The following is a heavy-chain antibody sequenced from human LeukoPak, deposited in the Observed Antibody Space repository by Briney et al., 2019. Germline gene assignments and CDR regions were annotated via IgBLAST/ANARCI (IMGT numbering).Heavy chain of an antibody. Sequence: SETLSLTCSVSDDSITMYYWSWIRQPPGKGLEWIGYIYYSGSTNYNPSLKSRVTISVDTSKNQFSLKLSSVTAADTAVYYCARGIAARRYWFDPWGQGTLVTVSS. D-gene: IGHD6-6*01. CDR1: DDSITMYY. V-gene: IGHV4-59*01. J-gene: IGHJ5*02. CDR3: ARGIAARRYWFDP. CDR2: IYYSGST.